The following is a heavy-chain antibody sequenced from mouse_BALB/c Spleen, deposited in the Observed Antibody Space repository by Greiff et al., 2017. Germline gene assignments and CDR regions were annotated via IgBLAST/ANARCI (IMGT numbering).Heavy chain of an antibody. CDR3: ARPVVATGYFDV. CDR1: GYTFTNYW. J-gene: IGHJ1*01. Sequence: QVQLQQSGAELVRPGTSVKISCKASGYTFTNYWLGWVKQRPGHGLEWIGDIYPGGGYTNYNEKFKGKATLTADTSSSTAYMQLSSLTSEDSAVYFCARPVVATGYFDVWGAGTTVTVSS. CDR2: IYPGGGYT. D-gene: IGHD1-1*01. V-gene: IGHV1-63*02.